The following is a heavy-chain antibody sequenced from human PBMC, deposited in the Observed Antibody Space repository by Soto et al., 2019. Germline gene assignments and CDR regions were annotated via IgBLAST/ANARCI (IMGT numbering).Heavy chain of an antibody. Sequence: QVQLVQSGAEVKKPGASVKVSCKASGYTFTSYGISWVRQAPGQGLEWMGWISAYNGNTNYAQKLQGRVTMTTDTSTSTADMELRSLRSDDTAVYYCAVGVVVPAAMGPIDIWGQGTMVTVSS. CDR2: ISAYNGNT. CDR1: GYTFTSYG. V-gene: IGHV1-18*01. CDR3: AVGVVVPAAMGPIDI. D-gene: IGHD2-2*01. J-gene: IGHJ3*02.